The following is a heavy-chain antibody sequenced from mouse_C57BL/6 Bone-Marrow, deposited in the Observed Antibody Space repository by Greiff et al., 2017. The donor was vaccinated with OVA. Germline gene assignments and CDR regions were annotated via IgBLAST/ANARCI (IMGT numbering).Heavy chain of an antibody. V-gene: IGHV1-55*01. CDR3: ARELIYYYGSRPSAWFAY. CDR2: IYPGSGST. CDR1: GYTFTSYW. D-gene: IGHD1-1*01. J-gene: IGHJ3*01. Sequence: VQLQQPGAELVKPGASVKMSCKASGYTFTSYWLTWVKQRPGQGLEWIGDIYPGSGSTNYNEKFTSKATLTVDTSSSTAYMQLSSLTSEDSAVYYCARELIYYYGSRPSAWFAYWGQGTLVTVSA.